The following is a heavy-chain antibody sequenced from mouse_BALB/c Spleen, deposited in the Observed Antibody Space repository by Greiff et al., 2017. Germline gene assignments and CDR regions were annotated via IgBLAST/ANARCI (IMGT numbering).Heavy chain of an antibody. J-gene: IGHJ4*01. D-gene: IGHD1-1*02. CDR3: ARRGWGPYAMDY. CDR1: GFAFSSYD. CDR2: ISSGGGST. Sequence: DVKLVESGGGLVKPGGSLKLSCAASGFAFSSYDMSWVRQTPEKRLEWVAYISSGGGSTYYPDTVKGRFTISRDNAKNPLYLQMSSLKSEDTAMYYCARRGWGPYAMDYWGQGTSVTVSS. V-gene: IGHV5-12-1*01.